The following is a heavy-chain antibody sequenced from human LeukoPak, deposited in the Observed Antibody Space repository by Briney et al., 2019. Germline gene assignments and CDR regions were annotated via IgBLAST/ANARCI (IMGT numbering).Heavy chain of an antibody. CDR1: GGSISSGSYY. J-gene: IGHJ4*02. CDR3: ARRGRSDTVVVPAAHGFFDY. Sequence: KTSQTLSLTCTVSGGSISSGSYYWSWIRQPAGKGLEWIGRIYTSGSTNYNPSLKSRVTISVDTSKNQFSLQLSSVTAADTAMYYCARRGRSDTVVVPAAHGFFDYWGQGTLVTVSS. D-gene: IGHD2-2*01. CDR2: IYTSGST. V-gene: IGHV4-61*02.